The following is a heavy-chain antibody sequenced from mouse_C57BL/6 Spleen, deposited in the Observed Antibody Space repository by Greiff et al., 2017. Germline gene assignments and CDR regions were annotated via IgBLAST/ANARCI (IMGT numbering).Heavy chain of an antibody. V-gene: IGHV1-7*01. Sequence: QVQLKQSGAELAQPGASVKLSCKASGYTFTSYWMHWVKQRPGQGLEWIGYINPSSGYTKYNQKFKDKATLTAEKSSSTAYMQLSSLTYEDSAVYYCARKDSNYLYAMDYWGQGTSVTVSS. J-gene: IGHJ4*01. CDR2: INPSSGYT. D-gene: IGHD2-5*01. CDR1: GYTFTSYW. CDR3: ARKDSNYLYAMDY.